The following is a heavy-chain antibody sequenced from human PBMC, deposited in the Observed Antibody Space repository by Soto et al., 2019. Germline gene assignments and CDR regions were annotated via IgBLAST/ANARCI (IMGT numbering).Heavy chain of an antibody. CDR1: GLTFSNYW. J-gene: IGHJ3*02. V-gene: IGHV3-74*01. CDR2: TNTDGSST. CDR3: ARGYCSGGYCYSEFAFDI. D-gene: IGHD2-21*02. Sequence: EVQLVESGGDLVQPGGSLRLSCVASGLTFSNYWMHWVRQAPGKGLMWVSRTNTDGSSTNYADSVKGRFTMSRDNAKNTLYLQMTSLRAEDTAIYYCARGYCSGGYCYSEFAFDIWGQGTMVTVSS.